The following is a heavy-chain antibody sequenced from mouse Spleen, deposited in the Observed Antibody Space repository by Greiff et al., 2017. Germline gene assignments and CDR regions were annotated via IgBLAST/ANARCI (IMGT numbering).Heavy chain of an antibody. CDR2: INPYNGGT. J-gene: IGHJ4*01. V-gene: IGHV1-19*01. Sequence: EVKLVESGPVLVQPGASVKMSCTASGYTFTDYYMNWVKQSHVKSLEWLGVINPYNGGTSYNQKFKGKATLTVDKSSSTAYMELNSLTSEDSAGYFWSRGGLTYYYSMDFWGQGTSVTVSS. CDR1: GYTFTDYY. D-gene: IGHD1-3*01. CDR3: SRGGLTYYYSMDF.